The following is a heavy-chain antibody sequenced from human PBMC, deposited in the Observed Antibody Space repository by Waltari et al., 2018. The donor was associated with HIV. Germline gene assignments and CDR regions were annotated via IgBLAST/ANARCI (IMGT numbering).Heavy chain of an antibody. CDR1: GFTFGAYA. J-gene: IGHJ4*02. Sequence: EVHLVESGGGLVQPGRSLRLSCKASGFTFGAYAVTWSRQAPGKGLEWVGFIRSKPYGGTREYAASVKGRFTISRDDSKNIAFLQMDSLKIEDTAVYYCARGVNVRCTGDCYSAYWGQGTLVTVSS. CDR3: ARGVNVRCTGDCYSAY. CDR2: IRSKPYGGTR. V-gene: IGHV3-49*03. D-gene: IGHD2-21*02.